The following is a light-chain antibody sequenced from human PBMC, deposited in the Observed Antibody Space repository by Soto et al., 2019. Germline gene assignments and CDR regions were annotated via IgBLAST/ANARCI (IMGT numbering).Light chain of an antibody. CDR3: QSYDSCLGGYV. J-gene: IGLJ1*01. CDR1: TSDGVTYNR. CDR2: GVT. V-gene: IGLV2-14*01. Sequence: LTELVTGSAAPGQSRNISSTAYTSDGVTYNRVSWYQQHPGKAPKLLIYGVTNRPSGVSNRFSGSKSGNTASLTISGXXAEDETDYYCQSYDSCLGGYVF.